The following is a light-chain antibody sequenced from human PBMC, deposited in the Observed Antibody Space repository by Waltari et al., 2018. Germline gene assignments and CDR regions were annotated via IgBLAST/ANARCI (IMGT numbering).Light chain of an antibody. Sequence: DIEMTQSPSSLSASVGDRITITCRASQDLSESLAWYQQKPGKVPNFLISVASTLHSGVSSRFSGSGSGTEFTLTISGLQPEDVATYYCQKYNSPPFTFGPGTKVDLK. CDR2: VAS. CDR3: QKYNSPPFT. V-gene: IGKV1-27*01. CDR1: QDLSES. J-gene: IGKJ3*01.